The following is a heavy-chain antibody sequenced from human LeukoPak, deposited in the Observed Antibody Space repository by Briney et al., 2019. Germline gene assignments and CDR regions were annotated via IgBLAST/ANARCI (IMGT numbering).Heavy chain of an antibody. CDR2: ISSSSSYI. CDR1: GFTFSSYS. J-gene: IGHJ6*02. D-gene: IGHD1-7*01. Sequence: GGSLRLSCAASGFTFSSYSMNWVRQAPGKGLEWVSSISSSSSYIYYADSVKGRFTISRDNSKNTLYLQMNSLRAEDTAVYYCARDRELYGMDVWGQGTTVTVSS. CDR3: ARDRELYGMDV. V-gene: IGHV3-21*01.